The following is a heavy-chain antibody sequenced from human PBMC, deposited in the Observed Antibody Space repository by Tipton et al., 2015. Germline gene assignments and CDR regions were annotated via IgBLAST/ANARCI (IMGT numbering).Heavy chain of an antibody. D-gene: IGHD1-26*01. V-gene: IGHV1-8*01. CDR2: MNPKSGNT. J-gene: IGHJ4*02. Sequence: QVQLVQSGAEVKEPGASVKVSCKASGYTLTSYDINWVRQATGQGLEWMGWMNPKSGNTGYAQKLQGRVTMTTDTSTSTAYMELRSLRSDDTAVYYCARDASMSVGAQKTFDYWGQGTLVTVSS. CDR1: GYTLTSYD. CDR3: ARDASMSVGAQKTFDY.